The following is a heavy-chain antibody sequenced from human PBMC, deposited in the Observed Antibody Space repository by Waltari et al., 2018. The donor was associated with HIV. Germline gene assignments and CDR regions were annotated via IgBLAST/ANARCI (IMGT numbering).Heavy chain of an antibody. CDR3: ARSDIVVVPAAWDWFDP. CDR1: GYSFTSYW. J-gene: IGHJ5*02. D-gene: IGHD2-2*01. V-gene: IGHV5-51*03. Sequence: EVQLVQSGAEVKKPGESLKISCKGSGYSFTSYWIGWVRQMPGKGLEWMGIIYPRDSDTRYSPSFQGQVTISADKSISTAYLQWSSLKASDTAMYYCARSDIVVVPAAWDWFDPWGQGTLVTVSS. CDR2: IYPRDSDT.